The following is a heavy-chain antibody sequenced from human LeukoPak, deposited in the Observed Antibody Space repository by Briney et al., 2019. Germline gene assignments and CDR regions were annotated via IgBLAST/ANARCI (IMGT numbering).Heavy chain of an antibody. J-gene: IGHJ4*02. V-gene: IGHV3-23*01. D-gene: IGHD3-10*01. CDR3: AKDRDYYGSGGNDY. CDR1: GFTFTTYG. Sequence: PGGSLRLSCSVSGFTFTTYGMTWVRQAPGKGLEWVSAINGSGGSTYYADSVKGRFTISRDKSKHTMYLQMDSLRAEDGAVYYCAKDRDYYGSGGNDYWGQGTLVTVSS. CDR2: INGSGGST.